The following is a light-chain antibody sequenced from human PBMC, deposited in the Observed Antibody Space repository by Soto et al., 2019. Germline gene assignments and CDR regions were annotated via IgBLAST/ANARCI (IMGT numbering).Light chain of an antibody. CDR1: QSIGSW. V-gene: IGKV1-5*03. CDR2: KAS. CDR3: QQYNSYSSM. J-gene: IGKJ1*01. Sequence: DIQMTQSPSTLSASVGDRVTITCRASQSIGSWLAWYQQKPGKAPKLLIYKASTLESGVPSNFSGSGSGTEFTLTISSLQPDDFATYYCQQYNSYSSMFGHGTKVDIK.